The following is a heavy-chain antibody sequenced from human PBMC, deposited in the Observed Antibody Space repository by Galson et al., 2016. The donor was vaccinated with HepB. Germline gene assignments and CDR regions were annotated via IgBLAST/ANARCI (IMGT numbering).Heavy chain of an antibody. J-gene: IGHJ4*02. Sequence: SETLSLTCSVSGGSISSSQYYWGWIRQPPGKGLEWVATQFYSGSTNYNPSLKSRVTIYVGTSKNQFSLRVTSVTAADTAVYYCARPTWGSGSYIAYWGQGILVTVSS. CDR2: QFYSGST. CDR3: ARPTWGSGSYIAY. D-gene: IGHD2-15*01. V-gene: IGHV4-39*01. CDR1: GGSISSSQYY.